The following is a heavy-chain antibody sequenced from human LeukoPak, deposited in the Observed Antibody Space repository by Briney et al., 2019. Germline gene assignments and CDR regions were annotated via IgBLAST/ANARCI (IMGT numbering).Heavy chain of an antibody. V-gene: IGHV1-46*02. CDR2: IDPLSQAT. CDR1: GDTLNTFY. Sequence: PGASVKVSCKAPGDTLNTFYMHWMRQAPGQGLEWMGVIDPLSQATHYAQKFQGRVTITRDMSTTTVYMELSSLRSEDTAVYYCAKGGEFYYDSSAVHNWFDPWGQGTLVTVSS. CDR3: AKGGEFYYDSSAVHNWFDP. D-gene: IGHD3-22*01. J-gene: IGHJ5*02.